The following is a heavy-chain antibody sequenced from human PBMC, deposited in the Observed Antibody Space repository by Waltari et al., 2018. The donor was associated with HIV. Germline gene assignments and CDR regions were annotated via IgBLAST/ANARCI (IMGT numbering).Heavy chain of an antibody. J-gene: IGHJ4*02. Sequence: QLHLQESGPGLVKPSETLALTCTVSGGSITRNDFYWAWIRQPPGKGLEWIGLMYNSGTTDYNPSLKSRVSMSRDTSKNRFSLRVHAVTAADTASYYCARRGDGFNQHARLDHWGPGTLVTVSS. CDR2: MYNSGTT. D-gene: IGHD2-2*01. CDR1: GGSITRNDFY. V-gene: IGHV4-39*01. CDR3: ARRGDGFNQHARLDH.